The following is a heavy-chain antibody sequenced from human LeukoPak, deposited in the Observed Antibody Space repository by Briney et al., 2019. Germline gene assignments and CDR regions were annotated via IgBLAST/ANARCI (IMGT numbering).Heavy chain of an antibody. CDR3: ATAHGLRYFMDV. Sequence: PGGSLRLSCAASEFSLGDYEIHWVRQAPAKGQGLESYISSSSLYKHYADTVKGRFNVSRDNGNEEVYLQMKSLRADDTAVYYCATAHGLRYFMDVWGKGTTVSVSS. J-gene: IGHJ6*03. CDR1: EFSLGDYE. CDR2: ISSSSLYK. V-gene: IGHV3-48*03. D-gene: IGHD3-9*01.